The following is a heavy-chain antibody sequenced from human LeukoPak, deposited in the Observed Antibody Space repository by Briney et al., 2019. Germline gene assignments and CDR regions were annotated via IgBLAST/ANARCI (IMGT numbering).Heavy chain of an antibody. CDR3: ASGSSGRPSTTGYGMDV. D-gene: IGHD2/OR15-2a*01. CDR2: IIPILGIA. Sequence: ASVKVSCKASGGTFSSYAISWVRQAPGQGLEWMGRIIPILGIANYAQKFQGRVTITADKSTSTAYMELSSLRSEDTAVYYCASGSSGRPSTTGYGMDVWGQGTTVTVSS. V-gene: IGHV1-69*04. CDR1: GGTFSSYA. J-gene: IGHJ6*02.